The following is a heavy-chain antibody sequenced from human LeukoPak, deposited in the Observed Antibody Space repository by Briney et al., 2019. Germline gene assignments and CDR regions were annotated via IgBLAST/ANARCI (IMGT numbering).Heavy chain of an antibody. CDR1: GYSFTKYD. CDR2: INTNTGNP. D-gene: IGHD6-13*01. V-gene: IGHV7-4-1*02. J-gene: IGHJ5*02. CDR3: ARKGISSSWYSGLRLSDNWFDP. Sequence: ASVKVSCKASGYSFTKYDMNWVRQAPGQGLEWMGWINTNTGNPTYAQGFTGRFVFSLDTSVSTAYLQISSLKAEDTAVYYCARKGISSSWYSGLRLSDNWFDPWGQGTLVTVSS.